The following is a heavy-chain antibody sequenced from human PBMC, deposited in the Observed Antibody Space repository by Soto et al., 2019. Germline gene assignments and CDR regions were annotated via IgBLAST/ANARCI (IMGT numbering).Heavy chain of an antibody. CDR2: INHSGST. CDR3: ARGAPQDILTGYYLGWFDP. Sequence: QVQLQQWGAGLLKPSETLSLTCAVYGGSFSGYYWSWIRQPPGKGLEWIGEINHSGSTNYNPSLKSRVTISVDTFKNQFSLKLRSVTAADTAVYYCARGAPQDILTGYYLGWFDPWGQGTLVTVSS. CDR1: GGSFSGYY. V-gene: IGHV4-34*01. D-gene: IGHD3-9*01. J-gene: IGHJ5*02.